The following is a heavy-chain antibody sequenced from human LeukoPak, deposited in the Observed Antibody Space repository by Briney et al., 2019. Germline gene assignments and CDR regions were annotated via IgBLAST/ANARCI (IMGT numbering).Heavy chain of an antibody. J-gene: IGHJ4*02. CDR2: IIPIFGTA. CDR3: AMRYSGYDNPHQTDFDY. Sequence: GASVKVSCKASGGTFSSYAISWVRQAPGQGLEWMGGIIPIFGTANYAQKFQGRVTITTDESTSTAYMELSSLRSEDTAVYYCAMRYSGYDNPHQTDFDYWGQGTLVTVSS. V-gene: IGHV1-69*05. CDR1: GGTFSSYA. D-gene: IGHD5-12*01.